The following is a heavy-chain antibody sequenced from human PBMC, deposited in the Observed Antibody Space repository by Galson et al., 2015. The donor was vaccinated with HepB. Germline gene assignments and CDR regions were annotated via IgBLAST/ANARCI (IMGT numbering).Heavy chain of an antibody. CDR3: AKRDTISQYFFDY. CDR2: ASKTVPTT. D-gene: IGHD3-3*02. J-gene: IGHJ4*02. Sequence: SLRLSCAASGFTFSNYGMSWVRQAPGKGLEWVSTASKTVPTTYYADSVRGRFTISRDNSRNTLYLQMNSLRDEDTAVYYCAKRDTISQYFFDYWGQGILVTVSS. CDR1: GFTFSNYG. V-gene: IGHV3-23*01.